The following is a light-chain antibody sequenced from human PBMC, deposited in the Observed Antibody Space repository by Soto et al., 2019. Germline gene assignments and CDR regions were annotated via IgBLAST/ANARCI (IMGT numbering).Light chain of an antibody. CDR3: QPYNNWPLT. CDR2: GVS. Sequence: EIVLTQSPGTLSLSPGESATLSCRASQSVSSSSLAWYQQKPGQAPRLLFFGVSNRATGVPTRFSGSRSGAEFTLTINSLQSEDFAVYYCQPYNNWPLTFGGGTKVEIK. J-gene: IGKJ4*01. V-gene: IGKV3-15*01. CDR1: QSVSSS.